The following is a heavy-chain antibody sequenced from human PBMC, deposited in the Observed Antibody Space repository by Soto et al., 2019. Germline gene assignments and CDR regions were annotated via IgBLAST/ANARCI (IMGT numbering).Heavy chain of an antibody. CDR2: IYYSGST. CDR1: GGSISSYY. Sequence: SETLSLTCTVSGGSISSYYWSWIRQPPGKGLEWIGYIYYSGSTNYNPSLKSRVTISVDTSKNQFSLKLSSVTAADTAVYYCARDLDGYMDYWGQGTLVTRLL. CDR3: ARDLDGYMDY. J-gene: IGHJ4*02. V-gene: IGHV4-59*01.